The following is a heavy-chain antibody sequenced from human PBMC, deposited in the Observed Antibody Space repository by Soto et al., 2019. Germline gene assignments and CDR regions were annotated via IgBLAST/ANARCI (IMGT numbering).Heavy chain of an antibody. CDR3: ARVVGGTTVTTVLGLREYYFDY. V-gene: IGHV3-48*01. CDR2: ISSSSSTI. J-gene: IGHJ4*02. CDR1: GFTFSSYS. D-gene: IGHD4-17*01. Sequence: GGSLRLSCAASGFTFSSYSMNWVRQAPGKGLEWVSYISSSSSTIYYADSVKGRFTISRDNAKNSLYLQMNSLRAEDTAVYYCARVVGGTTVTTVLGLREYYFDYWGQGTLVTVSS.